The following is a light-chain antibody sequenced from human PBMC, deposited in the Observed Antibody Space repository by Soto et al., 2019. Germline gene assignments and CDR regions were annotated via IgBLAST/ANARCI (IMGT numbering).Light chain of an antibody. CDR1: QSVNSN. J-gene: IGKJ4*01. CDR2: AAS. V-gene: IGKV3-15*01. Sequence: EIPMTQSPATLSVSPGERATLSCRASQSVNSNLAWYQQKPGQAPRLLIYAASTLATGVPARFSGSGSGTEFTVTISSLQSEDFADYYCQQYNNWPLTFGGGTKVEIK. CDR3: QQYNNWPLT.